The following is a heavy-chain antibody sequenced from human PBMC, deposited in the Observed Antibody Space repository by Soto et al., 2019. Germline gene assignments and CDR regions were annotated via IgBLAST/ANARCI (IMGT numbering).Heavy chain of an antibody. D-gene: IGHD6-6*01. CDR3: ALNVEYSSSSFYYSYMDA. CDR1: GGSISSYY. CDR2: IYYSGST. V-gene: IGHV4-59*08. Sequence: SETLSLTCTVSGGSISSYYWSWIRQPPGKGLEWIGYIYYSGSTNYNPSLKSRVTISVDTSKNQFSLMLSFVSVAVTAVFYCALNVEYSSSSFYYSYMDAWGKGTTVTVSS. J-gene: IGHJ6*03.